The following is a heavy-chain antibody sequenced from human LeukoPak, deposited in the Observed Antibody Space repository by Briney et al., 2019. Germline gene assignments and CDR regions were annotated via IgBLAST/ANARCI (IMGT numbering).Heavy chain of an antibody. J-gene: IGHJ4*02. CDR1: GYTFTSYD. CDR3: ARGGAELELRSYFDY. CDR2: IIPIFGTA. D-gene: IGHD1-7*01. V-gene: IGHV1-69*05. Sequence: GASVKVSCKASGYTFTSYDINWVRQAPGQGLEWMGGIIPIFGTANYAQKFQGRVTITTDESTSTAYMELSSLRSEDTAVYYCARGGAELELRSYFDYWGQGTLVTVSS.